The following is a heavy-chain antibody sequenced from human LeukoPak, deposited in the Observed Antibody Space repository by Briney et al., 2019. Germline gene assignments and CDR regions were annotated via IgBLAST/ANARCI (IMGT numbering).Heavy chain of an antibody. CDR3: AAGTAADY. CDR1: GIPFSDFY. J-gene: IGHJ4*02. Sequence: GSLRLSCVVAGIPFSDFYMNWIGQAPGKGLEWISYISSSSSYTDYAESVKGRFTISRDNAKSALYLQMNDLRVEDTAVYYCAAGTAADYWGQGTLVIVSS. V-gene: IGHV3-11*03. CDR2: ISSSSSYT. D-gene: IGHD6-25*01.